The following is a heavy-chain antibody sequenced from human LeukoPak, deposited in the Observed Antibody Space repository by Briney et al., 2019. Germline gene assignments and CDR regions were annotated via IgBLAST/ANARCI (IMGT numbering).Heavy chain of an antibody. J-gene: IGHJ4*02. CDR2: INHSGST. CDR1: GGSFSGYY. Sequence: SETLCLTCAVYGGSFSGYYWSWIRQPPGKGLEWIGEINHSGSTNYNPSLKSRVTISVDTSKNQFSLKLSSVTAADTAVYYCARGGARMRWLQLRGSLPLDYWGQGTLVTVSS. V-gene: IGHV4-34*01. D-gene: IGHD5-24*01. CDR3: ARGGARMRWLQLRGSLPLDY.